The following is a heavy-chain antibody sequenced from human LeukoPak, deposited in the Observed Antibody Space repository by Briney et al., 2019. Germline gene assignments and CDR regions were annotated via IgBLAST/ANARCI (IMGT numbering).Heavy chain of an antibody. J-gene: IGHJ5*02. CDR2: ISGSDTST. CDR3: VRLGTGIDA. D-gene: IGHD3-16*01. V-gene: IGHV3-23*01. CDR1: GFTFSTYT. Sequence: GGSLRLSCAASGFTFSTYTMSWVRQAPGKGLEWVTAISGSDTSTYYADSVKGRCAISRDNSKSTLYLQMNSLRVEDTALYYCVRLGTGIDAWGQGTLVTVSS.